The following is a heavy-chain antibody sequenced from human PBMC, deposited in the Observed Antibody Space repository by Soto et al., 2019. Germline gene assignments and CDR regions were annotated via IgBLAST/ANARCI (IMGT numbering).Heavy chain of an antibody. CDR1: GYTLTELS. D-gene: IGHD6-19*01. CDR2: FDPEDGET. J-gene: IGHJ5*02. CDR3: ATAPPNIAVDGTWFDP. Sequence: QVQLVQSGAEVKKPGASVKVSCEVSGYTLTELSMHWVRQAPGKGLEWMGGFDPEDGETIYAQKFQDRVTMTEDTSTDKAYMELSNLRSEDTAVYYYATAPPNIAVDGTWFDPWGQGTLVTVSS. V-gene: IGHV1-24*01.